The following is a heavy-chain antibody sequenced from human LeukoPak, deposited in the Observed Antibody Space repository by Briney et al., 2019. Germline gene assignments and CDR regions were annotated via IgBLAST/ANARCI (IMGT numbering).Heavy chain of an antibody. CDR3: ARLGSTWYYFDY. Sequence: SETLSLTCAVYGGSFSGYYWSWIRQPPGKGLEWIGEINHSGSTNYNPSLKSRVTISVDTSKNQFSLKLSSVTAADTAVYYCARLGSTWYYFDYWGQGTLVTVSS. J-gene: IGHJ4*02. D-gene: IGHD6-13*01. V-gene: IGHV4-34*01. CDR1: GGSFSGYY. CDR2: INHSGST.